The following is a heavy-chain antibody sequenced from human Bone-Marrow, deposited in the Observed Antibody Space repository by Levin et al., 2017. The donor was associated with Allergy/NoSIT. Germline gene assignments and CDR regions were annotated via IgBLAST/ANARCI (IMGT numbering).Heavy chain of an antibody. CDR3: ASEGDILTGHYDVFGI. V-gene: IGHV3-21*06. D-gene: IGHD3-9*01. Sequence: GESLKISCVASELTFKTYTMAWVRQAPGKGLEWVSSITGAEGNTHYADSVKGRFTISRDNGKNSLFLQMNSLRVEDTAIYYCASEGDILTGHYDVFGIWGQGTMVTVSS. CDR2: ITGAEGNT. CDR1: ELTFKTYT. J-gene: IGHJ3*02.